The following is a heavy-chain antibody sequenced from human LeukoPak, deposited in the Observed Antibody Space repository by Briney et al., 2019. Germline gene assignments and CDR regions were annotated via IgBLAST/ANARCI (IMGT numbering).Heavy chain of an antibody. Sequence: GESLKVSCKGSGYSFTSYWIGWVRQMPGKGLEWMGIIYPGDSDTRYSPSFQGQVTISADKSISTAYLQWSSLKASDTAMYYCARGGLREYYYYYGMDVLGQRTTVTVSS. V-gene: IGHV5-51*01. CDR2: IYPGDSDT. CDR1: GYSFTSYW. CDR3: ARGGLREYYYYYGMDV. J-gene: IGHJ6*02. D-gene: IGHD4-17*01.